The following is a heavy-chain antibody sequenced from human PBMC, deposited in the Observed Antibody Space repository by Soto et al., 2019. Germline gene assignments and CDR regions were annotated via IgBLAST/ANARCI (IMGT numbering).Heavy chain of an antibody. CDR3: ARHSGPGSTSGWHNWFDP. Sequence: QVQLQESGPGLVKSSETLSLTCTVSGGSISSYYWSWIRQPPGKGLEWIGYIYYTGSTNYNPSLTSRLTILVDTSKNQFSLRLHSVTAADTAIYYCARHSGPGSTSGWHNWFDPWGPGTLVTVSS. CDR1: GGSISSYY. J-gene: IGHJ5*02. D-gene: IGHD6-19*01. CDR2: IYYTGST. V-gene: IGHV4-59*08.